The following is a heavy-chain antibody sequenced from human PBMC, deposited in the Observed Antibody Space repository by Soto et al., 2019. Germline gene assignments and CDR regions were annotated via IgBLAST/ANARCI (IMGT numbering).Heavy chain of an antibody. J-gene: IGHJ6*02. CDR2: IIPIFGTA. CDR1: GGTFSSYA. Sequence: SVKVSCKASGGTFSSYAISWVRQAPGQGLEWMGGIIPIFGTANYAQKFQGRVTITADESTSTAYMELSSLRSEDTAVYYCSRERNRVVRGVIGYYGMDVWGQGTTVTVSS. CDR3: SRERNRVVRGVIGYYGMDV. V-gene: IGHV1-69*13. D-gene: IGHD3-10*01.